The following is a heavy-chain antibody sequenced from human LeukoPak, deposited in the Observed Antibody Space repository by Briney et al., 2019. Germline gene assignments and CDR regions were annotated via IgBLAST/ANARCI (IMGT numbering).Heavy chain of an antibody. V-gene: IGHV3-33*01. CDR2: IWYDGSNK. J-gene: IGHJ4*02. D-gene: IGHD6-19*01. CDR1: GFTFSSYG. Sequence: GGSLRLSCAASGFTFSSYGMHWVRQAPGKGLEWVAVIWYDGSNKYYADSVKGRFTISRDNSKNTLYLQMNSLRAEDTAVYYCARDHSSGWPGGDYWGQGTLVTVSS. CDR3: ARDHSSGWPGGDY.